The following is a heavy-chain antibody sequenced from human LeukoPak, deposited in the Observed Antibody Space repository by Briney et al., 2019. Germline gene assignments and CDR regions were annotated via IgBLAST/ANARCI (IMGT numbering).Heavy chain of an antibody. Sequence: SQTLSLTCAISGDSVPSNSAAWNWIRQSPSRGLEWLGRTYYRSTWYNDYAVSVKSRITINPDTSKNQFSLQLNSVTPEDTAVYYCAREPYYYDHTGFHPRYLDSWGQGALVSVSS. J-gene: IGHJ4*02. V-gene: IGHV6-1*01. D-gene: IGHD3-22*01. CDR1: GDSVPSNSAA. CDR2: TYYRSTWYN. CDR3: AREPYYYDHTGFHPRYLDS.